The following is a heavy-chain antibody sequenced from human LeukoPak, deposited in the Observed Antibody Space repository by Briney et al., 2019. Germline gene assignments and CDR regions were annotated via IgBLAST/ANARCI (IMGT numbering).Heavy chain of an antibody. CDR3: ATSSSRIFNY. Sequence: PGGSLRLSCAASGFTFSDYYMSWIRRAPGKGLEWVSYISSSGSTIYYADSVKGRFIISRDNSRNTLYLQMNSLRAEDTAVYYCATSSSRIFNYWGQGTLVTVSS. CDR1: GFTFSDYY. V-gene: IGHV3-11*04. D-gene: IGHD6-6*01. J-gene: IGHJ4*02. CDR2: ISSSGSTI.